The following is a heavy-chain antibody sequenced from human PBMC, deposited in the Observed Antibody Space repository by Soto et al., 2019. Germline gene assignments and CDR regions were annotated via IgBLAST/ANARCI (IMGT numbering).Heavy chain of an antibody. Sequence: SETLSLTCTVSGGSIGSGGYYWSWIRQHPGKGLEWIGYIYYSGSTYYNPSLKGRVTISVDTSNNQFSLKLSSVTAADTAVYYCAGVNTAMVIPVDYWGEGTLVTAPQ. CDR3: AGVNTAMVIPVDY. D-gene: IGHD5-18*01. J-gene: IGHJ4*02. CDR2: IYYSGST. V-gene: IGHV4-31*03. CDR1: GGSIGSGGYY.